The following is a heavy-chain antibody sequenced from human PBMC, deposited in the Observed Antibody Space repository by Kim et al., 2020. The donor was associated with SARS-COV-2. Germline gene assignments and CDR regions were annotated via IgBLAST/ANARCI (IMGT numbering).Heavy chain of an antibody. Sequence: SETLSLTCAVYGGSFSGYYWSWIRQPPGKGLEWIGEINHSGSTNYNPSLKSRVTISVDTSKNQFSLKLSSVTAADTAVYYCARVGTVTDKYNWFDPWGQGTLVTVSS. J-gene: IGHJ5*02. CDR1: GGSFSGYY. CDR2: INHSGST. D-gene: IGHD4-17*01. CDR3: ARVGTVTDKYNWFDP. V-gene: IGHV4-34*01.